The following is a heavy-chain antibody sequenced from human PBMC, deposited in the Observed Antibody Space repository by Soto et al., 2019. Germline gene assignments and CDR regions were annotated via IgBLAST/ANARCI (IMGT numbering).Heavy chain of an antibody. D-gene: IGHD3-9*01. V-gene: IGHV3-30*18. CDR1: GFTFSSYG. J-gene: IGHJ6*02. Sequence: GESLKISCAASGFTFSSYGMHWVRQAPGKGLEWVAVISYDGSNKYYADSVKGRFTISRDNSKNTLYLQMNSLRAEDTAVYYCAKGDYDILTGFYGMDVWGQGTTVTVSS. CDR2: ISYDGSNK. CDR3: AKGDYDILTGFYGMDV.